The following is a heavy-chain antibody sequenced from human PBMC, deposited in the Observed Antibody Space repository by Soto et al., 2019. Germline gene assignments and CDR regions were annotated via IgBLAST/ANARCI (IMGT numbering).Heavy chain of an antibody. CDR3: TRGRNSGDGYNGGGY. D-gene: IGHD1-1*01. CDR1: GYTSTSFD. V-gene: IGHV1-8*01. CDR2: MNPNSGHT. J-gene: IGHJ4*02. Sequence: ASVKVSCKASGYTSTSFDINWVRQATGQGLEWMGWMNPNSGHTGYAQKFQGRVTMTRDTSISTAYMELSSLRYEDTAVYYCTRGRNSGDGYNGGGYWGQGTLVTVSS.